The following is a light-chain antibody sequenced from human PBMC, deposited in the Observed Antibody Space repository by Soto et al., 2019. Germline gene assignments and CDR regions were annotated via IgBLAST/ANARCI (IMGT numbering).Light chain of an antibody. CDR1: SSDVGGYNY. CDR3: NSYAGSNINVV. Sequence: QSVLTQPPSASGSPGQSVTISCTGTSSDVGGYNYVSWYQQHPGKAPKLMIYEVSKRPSGVPDRFSGSKSGNTASLTVSGLQAEDEADYYCNSYAGSNINVVFGGGTKVTVL. J-gene: IGLJ2*01. V-gene: IGLV2-8*01. CDR2: EVS.